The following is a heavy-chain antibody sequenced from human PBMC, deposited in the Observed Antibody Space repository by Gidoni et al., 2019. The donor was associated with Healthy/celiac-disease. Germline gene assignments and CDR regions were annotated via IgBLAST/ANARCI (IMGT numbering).Heavy chain of an antibody. J-gene: IGHJ4*02. CDR3: ARDPEEAYYYDSSGYYGY. CDR2: INPSGGST. Sequence: QVQLVQSGAEVKKPGASVKVSCKASGYTFTSYYMHWVRQAPGQGLEWMGIINPSGGSTSYAQKFQGRVTMTRDTSTSTVYMELSSLRSEDTAVYYCARDPEEAYYYDSSGYYGYWGQGTLVTVSS. D-gene: IGHD3-22*01. CDR1: GYTFTSYY. V-gene: IGHV1-46*01.